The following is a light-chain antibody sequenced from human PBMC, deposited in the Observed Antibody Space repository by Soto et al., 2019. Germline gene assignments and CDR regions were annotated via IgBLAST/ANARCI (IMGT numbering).Light chain of an antibody. CDR3: HQTSNIPFT. V-gene: IGKV1-39*01. Sequence: DIQMTQSPSSLSASVGDRVTITCRASQSIRTYLNWYQQKQGKAPKLLIYATSTLQSGVPSRFSGRGSGADFTLTIRSLQPEDFATYYCHQTSNIPFTFGGGTKVEN. J-gene: IGKJ4*01. CDR1: QSIRTY. CDR2: ATS.